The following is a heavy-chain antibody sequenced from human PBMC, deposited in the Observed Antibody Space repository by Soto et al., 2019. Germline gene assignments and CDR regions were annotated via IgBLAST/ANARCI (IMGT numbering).Heavy chain of an antibody. CDR3: TRRSLAAFDY. D-gene: IGHD2-15*01. CDR1: GFTFSSYS. J-gene: IGHJ4*02. V-gene: IGHV3-48*02. Sequence: PGGSLRLSYAASGFTFSSYSMNWVRQAPGKGLEGVSYISSSSNTIYYADSVKGRFTISRDNAKNSLYLQMNSLRDEDTAVYYCTRRSLAAFDYWGQGTLVTVSS. CDR2: ISSSSNTI.